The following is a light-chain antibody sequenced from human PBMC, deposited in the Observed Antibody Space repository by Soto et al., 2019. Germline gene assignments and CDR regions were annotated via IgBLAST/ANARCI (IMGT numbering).Light chain of an antibody. CDR2: DAT. CDR3: QQRSDWQYT. CDR1: QRITSY. J-gene: IGKJ2*01. Sequence: EVVLTQSPATLSLSPGERATLSCRGSQRITSYLAWYQQRPGQAPRLLMYDATNRASGVPARFSGSKSGTAFTLTISSLQPEDFAVYFCQQRSDWQYTFGQGTKVE. V-gene: IGKV3-11*01.